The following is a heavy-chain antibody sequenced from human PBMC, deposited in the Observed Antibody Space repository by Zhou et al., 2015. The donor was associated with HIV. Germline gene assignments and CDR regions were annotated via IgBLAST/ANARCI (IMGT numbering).Heavy chain of an antibody. Sequence: QVQLVQSGTEVKKPGSSVKVSCKVSGGTFNTYEISWVRQAPGQGLVWMGGIIPVFGTPKYSQRFLDRLTITVNQSATTAYMELTSLKSDDTAVYYCARDVPSFYFDSSGRQIVAVYWGQGTQVIVSS. D-gene: IGHD3-22*01. J-gene: IGHJ1*01. CDR3: ARDVPSFYFDSSGRQIVAVY. CDR1: GGTFNTYE. V-gene: IGHV1-69*01. CDR2: IIPVFGTP.